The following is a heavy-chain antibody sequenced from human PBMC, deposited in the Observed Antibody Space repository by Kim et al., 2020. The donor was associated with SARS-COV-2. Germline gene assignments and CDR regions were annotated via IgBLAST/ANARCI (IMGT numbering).Heavy chain of an antibody. CDR2: ISWNSGSI. V-gene: IGHV3-9*01. J-gene: IGHJ6*02. CDR1: GFTFDDYA. CDR3: AKEVGDYVSYYYYGMDV. Sequence: GGSLRLSCAASGFTFDDYAMHWVRQAPGKGLEWVSGISWNSGSIGYADSVKGRFTISRDNAKNSLYLQMNSLRAEDTALYYCAKEVGDYVSYYYYGMDVWGQGTTVTVSS. D-gene: IGHD4-17*01.